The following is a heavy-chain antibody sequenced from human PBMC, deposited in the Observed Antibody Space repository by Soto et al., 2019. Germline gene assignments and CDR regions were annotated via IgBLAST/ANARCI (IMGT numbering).Heavy chain of an antibody. Sequence: PSETLSLTCTVSGGSISSYYWSWIRQPPGKGLEWIGYIYYSGSTNYNPSLKSRVTISVDTSKNQFSLKLGSVTAADTAVYYCAREAYCGGDCYVVDAFDIWGQGTMVTVS. D-gene: IGHD2-21*02. CDR2: IYYSGST. V-gene: IGHV4-59*01. CDR3: AREAYCGGDCYVVDAFDI. J-gene: IGHJ3*02. CDR1: GGSISSYY.